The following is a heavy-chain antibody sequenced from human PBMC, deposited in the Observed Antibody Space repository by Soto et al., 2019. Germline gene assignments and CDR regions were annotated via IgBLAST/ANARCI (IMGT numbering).Heavy chain of an antibody. J-gene: IGHJ6*02. D-gene: IGHD2-21*02. CDR3: AREDDGGDTLDV. CDR2: IYYSGST. CDR1: GGSISSYY. Sequence: SETLSLTCTVSGGSISSYYWSWIRQPPGKGLEWIGYIYYSGSTNYNPSLKSRVTISVDTSKNQFSLKLSSVTAADTAVYFCAREDDGGDTLDVWGQGTTVTVSS. V-gene: IGHV4-59*12.